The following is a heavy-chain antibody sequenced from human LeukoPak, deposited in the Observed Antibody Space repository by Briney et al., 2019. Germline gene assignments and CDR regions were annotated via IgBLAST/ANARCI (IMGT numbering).Heavy chain of an antibody. D-gene: IGHD3-22*01. CDR2: INSDGSST. CDR3: AKGLVHDTSGYYSDY. CDR1: GYTFSAFW. J-gene: IGHJ4*02. Sequence: GGSLRLSCAASGYTFSAFWMHWVRQAPGKGLVWVSRINSDGSSTTYADSVKGRFTVSRDNAKNTLYLQMDSLRAEDSAVYYCAKGLVHDTSGYYSDYWGQGILVTVSS. V-gene: IGHV3-74*01.